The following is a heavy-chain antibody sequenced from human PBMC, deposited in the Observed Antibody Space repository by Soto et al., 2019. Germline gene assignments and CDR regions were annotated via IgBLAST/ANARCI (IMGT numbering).Heavy chain of an antibody. CDR1: GFTFSIFG. J-gene: IGHJ4*02. CDR3: ARDKGSSTVVSGISQEGYFDS. D-gene: IGHD6-19*01. V-gene: IGHV3-33*01. Sequence: QVQLVESGGGVVQPGRSLRLSCAASGFTFSIFGMHWVRQAPGKGLEWAAIIWYDGSNAYYADSVRGRFTISRDNSKNKVYLQMNSLRAKDTAVYYCARDKGSSTVVSGISQEGYFDSWGQGTLVTVSS. CDR2: IWYDGSNA.